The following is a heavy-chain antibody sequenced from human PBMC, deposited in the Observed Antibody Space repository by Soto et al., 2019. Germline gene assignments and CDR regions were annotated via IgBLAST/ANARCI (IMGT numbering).Heavy chain of an antibody. J-gene: IGHJ4*02. CDR1: GFTFSSYA. V-gene: IGHV3-30-3*01. D-gene: IGHD6-19*01. CDR3: ARDAGWKGAVAGPGDY. CDR2: ISYDGSNK. Sequence: PGGSLRLSCAASGFTFSSYAMHWVRQAPGKGLEWVAVISYDGSNKYYADSVKGRFTISRDNSKNTLYLQMNSLRAEDTAVYYCARDAGWKGAVAGPGDYWGQGTLVTVSS.